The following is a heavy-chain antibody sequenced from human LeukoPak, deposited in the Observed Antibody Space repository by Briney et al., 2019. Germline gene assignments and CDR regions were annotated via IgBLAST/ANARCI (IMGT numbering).Heavy chain of an antibody. V-gene: IGHV3-7*01. J-gene: IGHJ3*02. CDR1: GFTFSSYW. Sequence: GGSLRLSCAASGFTFSSYWMNWVRQAPGKGLEWVANIQQDGSEKYYVDSVKGRFTISRDNAKNSLFLQMNSLRAEDTAVYYCASQVDSGYAHDAFDIWGQGTMVTVSS. CDR2: IQQDGSEK. CDR3: ASQVDSGYAHDAFDI. D-gene: IGHD5-12*01.